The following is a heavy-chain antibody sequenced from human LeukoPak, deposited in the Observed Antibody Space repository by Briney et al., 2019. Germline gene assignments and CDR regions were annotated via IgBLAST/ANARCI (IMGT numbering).Heavy chain of an antibody. V-gene: IGHV4-39*01. J-gene: IGHJ3*02. D-gene: IGHD3-3*01. CDR1: GGSISSSSYY. CDR2: IYYSGST. Sequence: PSETLSLTCTVSGGSISSSSYYWGWIRRPPGKGLEWIGSIYYSGSTYYNPSLKSRVTISVDTSKNQFSLKLSSVTAADTAVYYCARLLPGSGYYDFWSGFNDAFDIWGQGTMVTVSS. CDR3: ARLLPGSGYYDFWSGFNDAFDI.